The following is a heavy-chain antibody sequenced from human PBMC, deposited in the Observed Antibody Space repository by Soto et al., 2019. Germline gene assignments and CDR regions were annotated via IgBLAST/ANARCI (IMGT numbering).Heavy chain of an antibody. J-gene: IGHJ4*02. CDR1: NGSVSSESFF. CDR3: ARCRGTYLDCDY. Sequence: SETLSLTCTVSNGSVSSESFFWSWIRQPPGKGLQWIGYIFYSGNTKYNPSFQSRLTISVDTSKNQFSLKLSSVTAADTAVYSCARCRGTYLDCDYWGQGTLVTVSS. CDR2: IFYSGNT. D-gene: IGHD1-26*01. V-gene: IGHV4-61*01.